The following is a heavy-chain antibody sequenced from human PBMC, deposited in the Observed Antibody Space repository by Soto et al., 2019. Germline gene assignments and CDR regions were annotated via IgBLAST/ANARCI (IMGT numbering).Heavy chain of an antibody. V-gene: IGHV4-59*08. CDR3: ARRYGSSFDY. D-gene: IGHD5-12*01. J-gene: IGHJ4*02. CDR2: IYYSGST. Sequence: QVQLQESGPGLVKPSENLSLTCTLSGGSISSYYWSWIRQPPGKGLEWIGYIYYSGSTNYNPSLKRRVTISVDTSKTQFSLKLSSVTAADTAVYYCARRYGSSFDYWGQGTLVTVSS. CDR1: GGSISSYY.